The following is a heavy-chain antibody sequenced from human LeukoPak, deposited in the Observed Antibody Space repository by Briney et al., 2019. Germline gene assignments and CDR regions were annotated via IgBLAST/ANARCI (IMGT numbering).Heavy chain of an antibody. CDR3: ARVPRDRGWHGDL. J-gene: IGHJ4*02. D-gene: IGHD3-10*01. V-gene: IGHV3-30*03. CDR2: ISYDRNDN. CDR1: GFPFSSYG. Sequence: GGSLRLSCVVSGFPFSSYGMHWVRQAPGKGLEWVAVISYDRNDNYYADSVKGRFTISRDNSKNILDLQMNSLRDGDTGVYYCARVPRDRGWHGDLWGQGTLVTVSS.